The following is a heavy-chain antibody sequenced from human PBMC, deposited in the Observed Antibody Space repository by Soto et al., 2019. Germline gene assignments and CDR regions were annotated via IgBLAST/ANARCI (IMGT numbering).Heavy chain of an antibody. D-gene: IGHD3-22*01. CDR2: IVVGSGNT. CDR1: GFTFTSSS. V-gene: IGHV1-58*01. Sequence: ASVEVSCKASGFTFTSSSVQWVLQARGQRLEWIGWIVVGSGNTNYAQKFQERVTITRDMSTSTAYMELSSLRSEDTAVYYCAAFGYDSSGYYAFDYWGQGTLVTVSS. CDR3: AAFGYDSSGYYAFDY. J-gene: IGHJ4*02.